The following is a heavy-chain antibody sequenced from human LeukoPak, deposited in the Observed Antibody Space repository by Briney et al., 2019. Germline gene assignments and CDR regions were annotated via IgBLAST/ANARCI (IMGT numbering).Heavy chain of an antibody. CDR1: GYNFTGYY. Sequence: ASVKVSCRSSGYNFTGYYLHWVRQAPGQGLEWMGWIIPNSGGTNYAQKFQGRVTMTRDTSISTAYMDLSRLRSDDTAVYYCARGGAAPEGYWFFDLWGRGTLVTVSS. D-gene: IGHD6-13*01. CDR3: ARGGAAPEGYWFFDL. CDR2: IIPNSGGT. V-gene: IGHV1-2*02. J-gene: IGHJ2*01.